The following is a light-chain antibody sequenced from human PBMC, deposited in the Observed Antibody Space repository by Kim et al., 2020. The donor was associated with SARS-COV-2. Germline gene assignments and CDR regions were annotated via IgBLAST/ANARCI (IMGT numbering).Light chain of an antibody. J-gene: IGLJ3*02. CDR3: ASRDISDNHRV. V-gene: IGLV3-19*01. CDR2: GKN. Sequence: AWGQPVRITCQGDSLRNYFVSWYHQRPGQAPILVIYGKNRRPSGTPDRFSGSSSGNTASLTITGAQAEDEGDYYCASRDISDNHRVFGGGTQLTVL. CDR1: SLRNYF.